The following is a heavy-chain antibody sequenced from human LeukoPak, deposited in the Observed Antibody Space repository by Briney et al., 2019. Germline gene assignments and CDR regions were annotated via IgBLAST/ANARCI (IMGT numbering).Heavy chain of an antibody. D-gene: IGHD7-27*01. CDR2: INQDGSET. CDR1: GFTFSTYF. Sequence: GGSLRLSCAASGFTFSTYFMNWVRQTPGRGLEWMACINQDGSETYYVDSGRGRFTIFRDNTKNSVYLQMNSLRAEDTAVYYCVRELGHSRHYFEYWGQGALVTVSS. J-gene: IGHJ4*02. CDR3: VRELGHSRHYFEY. V-gene: IGHV3-7*01.